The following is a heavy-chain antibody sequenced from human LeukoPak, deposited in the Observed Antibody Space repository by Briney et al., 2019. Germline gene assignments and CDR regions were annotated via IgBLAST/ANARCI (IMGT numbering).Heavy chain of an antibody. V-gene: IGHV3-23*01. D-gene: IGHD5-18*01. CDR3: AKAPGSGTAMVTNDY. J-gene: IGHJ4*02. CDR1: GFTFSSYA. Sequence: GGSLRLSCAASGFTFSSYAMSWVRQAPGRGLEWVSAISGSGGSTYYADSVKGRFTISRDNSKNTLYLQMNSLRAEDTAVYYCAKAPGSGTAMVTNDYWGQGTLVTVSS. CDR2: ISGSGGST.